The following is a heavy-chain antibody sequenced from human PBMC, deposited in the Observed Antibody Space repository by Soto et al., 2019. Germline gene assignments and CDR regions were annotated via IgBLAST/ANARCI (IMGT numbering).Heavy chain of an antibody. CDR3: ARVGSAAGGLDAFGI. Sequence: DSVKVACKASGYTFTSYAMHWVGQAPGQRLEWMGWINAGNGNTKYSQKFQGRVTITRDTSASTAYMELSSLRSEDTAVYYCARVGSAAGGLDAFGIWGQGTMVTVSS. D-gene: IGHD6-13*01. CDR2: INAGNGNT. V-gene: IGHV1-3*01. CDR1: GYTFTSYA. J-gene: IGHJ3*02.